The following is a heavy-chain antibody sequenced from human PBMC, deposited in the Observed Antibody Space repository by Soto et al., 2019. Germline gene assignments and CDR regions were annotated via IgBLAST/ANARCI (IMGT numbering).Heavy chain of an antibody. CDR1: GFTFSSYG. J-gene: IGHJ4*02. V-gene: IGHV3-30*18. Sequence: GGSLRLSCAASGFTFSSYGMHWVRQAPGKGLEWVAVISYDGSNKYYADSVKGRFTISRDNSKNTLYLQMNSLRAEDTAVYYCAKDRGVATIPYYFDYWGQGSLVTVSS. CDR2: ISYDGSNK. CDR3: AKDRGVATIPYYFDY. D-gene: IGHD5-12*01.